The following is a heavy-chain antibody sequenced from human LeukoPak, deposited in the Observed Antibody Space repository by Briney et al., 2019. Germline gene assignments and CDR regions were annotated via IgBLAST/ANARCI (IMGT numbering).Heavy chain of an antibody. V-gene: IGHV3-7*01. J-gene: IGHJ4*02. Sequence: GGSLRLSCAASGFTFSSYWMSWVRQAPGKGLEWVANIKQDGSEKYYVDSVEGRFTISRDNAKNSLYLQMNSLRAEDTAVYYCARDKNDYGDYVRGDYWGQGTLVTVSS. CDR1: GFTFSSYW. CDR3: ARDKNDYGDYVRGDY. D-gene: IGHD4-17*01. CDR2: IKQDGSEK.